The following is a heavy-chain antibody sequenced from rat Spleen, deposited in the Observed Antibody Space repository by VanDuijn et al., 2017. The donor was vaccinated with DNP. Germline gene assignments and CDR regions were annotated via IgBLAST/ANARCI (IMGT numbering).Heavy chain of an antibody. CDR2: ITSSGGNT. J-gene: IGHJ4*01. Sequence: EVQLVESGGDLVQPGRSLKLSCVASGFTFSNYWMTWIRQVPGKGLEWVASITSSGGNTYYPESVKGRFTISRDDAENTLYLQMNSLRSEDTATYHCARSGRYYAMDVWGQGTSVTVSS. V-gene: IGHV5-31*01. D-gene: IGHD1-4*01. CDR1: GFTFSNYW. CDR3: ARSGRYYAMDV.